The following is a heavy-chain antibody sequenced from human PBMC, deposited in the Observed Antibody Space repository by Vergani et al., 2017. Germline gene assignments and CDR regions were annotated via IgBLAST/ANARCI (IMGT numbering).Heavy chain of an antibody. D-gene: IGHD6-13*01. CDR3: ARGGRYTNSWYSFDI. J-gene: IGHJ3*02. Sequence: QVQLQESGPGLVKPSETLSLTCTVSGGSISSYYWSWIRQPPGKGLEWIGYISYSGSTNYHPSLKSRVTISVDTYKSQFSLKLISVTAAVTAVYYCARGGRYTNSWYSFDIWGQGTMVTVSS. V-gene: IGHV4-59*01. CDR1: GGSISSYY. CDR2: ISYSGST.